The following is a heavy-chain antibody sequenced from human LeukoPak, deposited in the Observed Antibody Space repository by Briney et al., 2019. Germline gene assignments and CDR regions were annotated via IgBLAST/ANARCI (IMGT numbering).Heavy chain of an antibody. V-gene: IGHV4-39*07. CDR1: GGSISSSSYY. CDR3: ARDLRWLQFYDY. D-gene: IGHD5-24*01. CDR2: IYYSGST. Sequence: SETLSLTCTVSGGSISSSSYYWGWIRQPPGKGLEWIGSIYYSGSTYYNPSLKSRVTISVDTSKNQFSLKLSSVTAADTAVYYCARDLRWLQFYDYWGQGTLITVSS. J-gene: IGHJ4*02.